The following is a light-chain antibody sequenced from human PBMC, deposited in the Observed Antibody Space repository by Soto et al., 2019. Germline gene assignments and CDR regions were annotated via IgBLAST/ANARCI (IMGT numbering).Light chain of an antibody. J-gene: IGLJ2*01. V-gene: IGLV3-25*03. CDR1: ALPKQY. Sequence: SYELTQPPSVSVSPGQTARITCSGDALPKQYAYWYQQKPGQAPVLVIYKDSERTSGIPERFSGSSSGTTVTFTISGVQAEDEADYYCQSADSSGTYVVFGGGTKLTVL. CDR2: KDS. CDR3: QSADSSGTYVV.